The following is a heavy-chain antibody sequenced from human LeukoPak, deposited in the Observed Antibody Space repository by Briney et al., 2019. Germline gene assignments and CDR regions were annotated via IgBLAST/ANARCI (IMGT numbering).Heavy chain of an antibody. J-gene: IGHJ5*02. CDR2: ITGGSEIM. V-gene: IGHV3-48*03. D-gene: IGHD1-7*01. Sequence: GGSLRLSCSASGFTFSNCDMNWVSQAPGKGLEELSCITGGSEIMYYADSVKGRFTISRDNAKNSLYLQMSSLGAEDTAVYYCARSFSFQSDSNYPYCISWGQGTLVAVSA. CDR3: ARSFSFQSDSNYPYCIS. CDR1: GFTFSNCD.